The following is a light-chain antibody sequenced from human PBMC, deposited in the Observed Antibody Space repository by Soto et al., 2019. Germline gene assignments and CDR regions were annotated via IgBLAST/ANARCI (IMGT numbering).Light chain of an antibody. Sequence: QPVLTQPPSASGTPGQRVSISCFGSTSNIGSTTVSWYQQVPGTAPKLLIFSNDQRTSGVPDRFSASASGTSASLAISGLQAEDAADYFCAAWDDSLSVYVFGTGTKLTVL. CDR3: AAWDDSLSVYV. CDR1: TSNIGSTT. CDR2: SND. J-gene: IGLJ1*01. V-gene: IGLV1-44*01.